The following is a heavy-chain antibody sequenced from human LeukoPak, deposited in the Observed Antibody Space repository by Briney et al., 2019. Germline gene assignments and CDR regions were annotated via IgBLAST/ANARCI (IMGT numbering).Heavy chain of an antibody. CDR2: IYSGGST. Sequence: GSLRLSCAASGFIFSTYAMSWVRQAPGKGLEWVSVIYSGGSTYYADSVKGRFTISRDNSKNTLYLQMNSLRAEDTAVYYCASSYSNYGYFGYWGQGTLVTVSS. CDR3: ASSYSNYGYFGY. D-gene: IGHD4-11*01. V-gene: IGHV3-53*01. J-gene: IGHJ4*02. CDR1: GFIFSTYA.